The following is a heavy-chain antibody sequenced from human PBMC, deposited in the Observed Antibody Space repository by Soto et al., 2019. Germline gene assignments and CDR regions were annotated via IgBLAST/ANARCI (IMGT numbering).Heavy chain of an antibody. CDR3: VTAVADTLDV. CDR1: GFTFSSYA. D-gene: IGHD6-19*01. Sequence: GGSLRLSCAASGFTFSSYAMSWVRQAPGKGLVWVSRINSDASTTTYADSVNGRFIVSRDNAKNTLYLQMDTLRAEDTAVYFCVTAVADTLDVWGHGTMVTVSS. J-gene: IGHJ3*01. CDR2: INSDASTT. V-gene: IGHV3-74*01.